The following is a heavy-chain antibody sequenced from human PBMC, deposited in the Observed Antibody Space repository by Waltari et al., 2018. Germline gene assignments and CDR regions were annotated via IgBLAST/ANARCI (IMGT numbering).Heavy chain of an antibody. CDR3: ARGGNYYDSSGYPLDY. V-gene: IGHV4-61*02. D-gene: IGHD3-22*01. Sequence: QVQLQESGPGLVKPSQTLSLTCTVSGGSISSGNYYWSWIRQPAGKGLEWIGHVYVSVTTNYNSTLKSRVTISVDTSKNQFALKLNSVTAADTAMYYCARGGNYYDSSGYPLDYWGQGTLVTVSS. J-gene: IGHJ4*02. CDR2: VYVSVTT. CDR1: GGSISSGNYY.